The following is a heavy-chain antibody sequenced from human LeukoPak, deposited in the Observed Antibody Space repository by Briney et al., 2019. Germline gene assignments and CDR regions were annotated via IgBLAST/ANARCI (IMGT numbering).Heavy chain of an antibody. J-gene: IGHJ4*02. CDR3: ARHARVDFWSGYYGIFDY. D-gene: IGHD3-3*01. CDR2: IYTSGST. V-gene: IGHV4-4*09. Sequence: SETLCLTCTVSGDSMSSYYWSWIRQPPGKGLEWIGYIYTSGSTNYNPSLKSRVTISVDTSKNQFSLKLSSVTAADTAVYYCARHARVDFWSGYYGIFDYWGQGTLVTVSS. CDR1: GDSMSSYY.